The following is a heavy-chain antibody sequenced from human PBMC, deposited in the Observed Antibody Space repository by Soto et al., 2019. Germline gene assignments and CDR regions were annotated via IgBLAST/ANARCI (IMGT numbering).Heavy chain of an antibody. CDR2: IYYSGTT. J-gene: IGHJ4*02. V-gene: IGHV4-39*01. CDR3: ARHFSVDYFDS. CDR1: GDSITSNSYF. Sequence: PSETLSLTCTVSGDSITSNSYFWAWIRQPPGKGLEWIGSIYYSGTTYYNPSLKSRVTISVDRSKNHLSLKVSSVTAADTAVYYCARHFSVDYFDSWGQGALVTVS.